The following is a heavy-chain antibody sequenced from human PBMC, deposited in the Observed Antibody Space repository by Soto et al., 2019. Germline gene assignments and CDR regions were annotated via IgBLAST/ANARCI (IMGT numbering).Heavy chain of an antibody. CDR1: GYTFTSYS. Sequence: ASVKVCCKASGYTFTSYSMHWVLQAPGRRLEWMRWINAGNGNTKYSQKFQGRVTITRDTSASTAYMELSSLRSEDTAVYYCARRVVADLLDPFDIWGQGTTVTVSS. V-gene: IGHV1-3*01. CDR3: ARRVVADLLDPFDI. CDR2: INAGNGNT. D-gene: IGHD2-15*01. J-gene: IGHJ3*02.